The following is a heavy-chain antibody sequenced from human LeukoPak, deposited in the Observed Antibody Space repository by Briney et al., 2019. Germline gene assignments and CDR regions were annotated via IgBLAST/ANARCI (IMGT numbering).Heavy chain of an antibody. CDR3: ARGLTYYDILTGYYMYYFDY. J-gene: IGHJ4*02. Sequence: SQTLSLTCTVSGGSISSGDYYWSWIRQPPGKGLEWIGYIYYSGSTYYNPSLKSRVTISVDTSKNQFSLELSSVTAADTAVYYCARGLTYYDILTGYYMYYFDYWGQGTLVTVSS. CDR2: IYYSGST. D-gene: IGHD3-9*01. V-gene: IGHV4-30-4*01. CDR1: GGSISSGDYY.